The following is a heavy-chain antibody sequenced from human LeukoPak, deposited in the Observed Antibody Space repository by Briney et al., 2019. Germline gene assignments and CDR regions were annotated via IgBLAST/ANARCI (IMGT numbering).Heavy chain of an antibody. D-gene: IGHD2-2*01. CDR2: IYNSGST. CDR1: GGSISSGGYY. Sequence: PSETLSLTCTVSGGSISSGGYYWNWIRQHPGKGLEWIGYIYNSGSTYYNPSLESRVTISVDTSKNQFSLKLSSVTAADTAVYYCARAPQGYCSVTACYIFDYWGQGTLVTVSS. CDR3: ARAPQGYCSVTACYIFDY. J-gene: IGHJ4*02. V-gene: IGHV4-31*03.